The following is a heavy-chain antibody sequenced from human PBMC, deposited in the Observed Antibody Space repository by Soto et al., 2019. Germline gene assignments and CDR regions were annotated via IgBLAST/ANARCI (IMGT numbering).Heavy chain of an antibody. D-gene: IGHD5-12*01. V-gene: IGHV1-18*04. CDR2: ISGHNGKA. CDR3: ARKGYVGNFGMDV. Sequence: GASVKFSCKASGYTFKSYDVMWVRKAPGQGLDCMGWISGHNGKADYAENFQGRVIMTTDTSTATASMDLRGLRSDDTAVYYCARKGYVGNFGMDVWGQGTTVTVSS. CDR1: GYTFKSYD. J-gene: IGHJ6*02.